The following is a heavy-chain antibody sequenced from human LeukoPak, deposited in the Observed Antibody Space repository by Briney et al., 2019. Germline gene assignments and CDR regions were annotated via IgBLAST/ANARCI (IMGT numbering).Heavy chain of an antibody. CDR3: ARDKVVYFDY. J-gene: IGHJ4*02. V-gene: IGHV3-21*01. Sequence: PGGSLRFSCAASGFTFSSYWMSWVRQAPGKGLEWVSSISSSSSYIYYADSVKGRITISRDNAKNSLYLQMNSLRVEDTAVYYCARDKVVYFDYWGQGTLVTVSS. CDR1: GFTFSSYW. CDR2: ISSSSSYI.